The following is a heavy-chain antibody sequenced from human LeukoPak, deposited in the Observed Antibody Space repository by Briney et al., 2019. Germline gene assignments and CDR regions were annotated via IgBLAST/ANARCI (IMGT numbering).Heavy chain of an antibody. D-gene: IGHD6-19*01. J-gene: IGHJ4*02. CDR1: GFTFSSYA. V-gene: IGHV3-23*01. Sequence: PGGSLRLSCAASGFTFSSYAMTWVRQAPGKGLEWVSAISASGGSTYYADSVKGRFTISRDNSKNPLYLQMNSLRVEDTAVYYCAKTSSGWSKDYWGQGTLVTVSS. CDR2: ISASGGST. CDR3: AKTSSGWSKDY.